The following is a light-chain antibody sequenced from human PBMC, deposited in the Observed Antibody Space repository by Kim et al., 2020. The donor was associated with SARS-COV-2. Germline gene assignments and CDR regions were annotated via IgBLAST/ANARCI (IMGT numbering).Light chain of an antibody. Sequence: EIVLPQSPGTLSLSPGERATLSCRASQSVSSNFLAWYHHKAGQAPRLLIWGASSRATGIPDRFSGSGSGTDFTLTISRLEPEDFAVYYCQQYGSSLVTFGQGTRLEI. V-gene: IGKV3-20*01. CDR2: GAS. J-gene: IGKJ2*01. CDR3: QQYGSSLVT. CDR1: QSVSSNF.